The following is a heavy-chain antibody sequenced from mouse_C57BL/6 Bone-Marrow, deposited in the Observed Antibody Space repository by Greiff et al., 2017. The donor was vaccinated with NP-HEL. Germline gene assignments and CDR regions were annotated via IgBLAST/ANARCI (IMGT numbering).Heavy chain of an antibody. CDR2: INYDGSST. CDR1: GFTFSDYY. D-gene: IGHD2-3*01. V-gene: IGHV5-16*01. J-gene: IGHJ1*03. Sequence: EVKLVESEGGLVKPGSSMKLSCTASGFTFSDYYMAWVRQVPEKGLEWVANINYDGSSTYYLDYLKSRFIISRDNAYNILYLQMSSLKSEDTATYYCARDRNYDGYHFDVWGTGTTVTVSS. CDR3: ARDRNYDGYHFDV.